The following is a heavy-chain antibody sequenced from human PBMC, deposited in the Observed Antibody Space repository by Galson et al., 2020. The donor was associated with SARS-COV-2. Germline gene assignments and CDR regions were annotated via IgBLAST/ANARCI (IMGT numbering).Heavy chain of an antibody. V-gene: IGHV3-33*05. CDR1: EFMFNTFG. CDR3: VRDRYCTTTTCYNWFAP. J-gene: IGHJ5*02. D-gene: IGHD2-2*02. Sequence: GRSLRLSCAASEFMFNTFGMHWVRQGPGKGLEWMAFISFDGNTEYYADSVKGRFTVSRDNSNNKLYLQMNNLRADDTAVYYCVRDRYCTTTTCYNWFAPWGQGTLVTVSS. CDR2: ISFDGNTE.